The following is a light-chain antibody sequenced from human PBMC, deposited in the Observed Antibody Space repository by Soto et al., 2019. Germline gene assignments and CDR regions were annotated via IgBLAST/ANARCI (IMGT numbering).Light chain of an antibody. V-gene: IGKV3-20*01. CDR3: QQYGYSRT. Sequence: EIVLTQSPGTLSLSPGERATLSCRASQSVFSNFLAWYQQKSGQAPRLLIYGASSRATGIPDRFSGSGSGTDFTLTISRLEPEDFAVYYCQQYGYSRTFGGGTKVDIK. CDR1: QSVFSNF. J-gene: IGKJ4*01. CDR2: GAS.